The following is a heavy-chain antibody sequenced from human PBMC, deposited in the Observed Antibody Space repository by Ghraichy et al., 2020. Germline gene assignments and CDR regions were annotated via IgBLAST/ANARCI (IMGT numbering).Heavy chain of an antibody. CDR3: ATQVWFGESIYKYYYYGMDV. D-gene: IGHD3-10*01. J-gene: IGHJ6*02. V-gene: IGHV4-39*01. CDR1: GGSISSSSYY. CDR2: IYYSGST. Sequence: SQTLSLTCTVSGGSISSSSYYWGWIRQPPGKGLEWIGSIYYSGSTYYNPSLKSRVTISVDTSKNQFSLKLSSVTAADTAVYYCATQVWFGESIYKYYYYGMDVWGQGTTVTVSS.